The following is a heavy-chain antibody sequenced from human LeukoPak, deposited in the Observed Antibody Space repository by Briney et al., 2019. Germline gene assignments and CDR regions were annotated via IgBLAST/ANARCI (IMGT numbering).Heavy chain of an antibody. D-gene: IGHD3-16*02. Sequence: QTGGSLRLSCAASGFTFSTYAMSWVRQAPGKGLERVAAISGGIMINTSYTDSVKGRFTISSDNSKNTLYLQMNSLRDDDTAVYYCAKDPVVGAPHVFDIWGQGTMVTVSS. CDR2: ISGGIMINT. CDR1: GFTFSTYA. V-gene: IGHV3-23*01. J-gene: IGHJ3*02. CDR3: AKDPVVGAPHVFDI.